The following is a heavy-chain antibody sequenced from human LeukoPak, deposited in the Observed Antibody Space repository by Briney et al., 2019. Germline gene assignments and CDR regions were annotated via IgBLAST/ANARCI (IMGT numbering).Heavy chain of an antibody. CDR3: AREGDDGDSRGYFDY. CDR2: FYYSGST. CDR1: GGPISSGGYY. J-gene: IGHJ4*02. Sequence: PSQTLSLTCTVSGGPISSGGYYWSWIRQHPGKGLEWIGYFYYSGSTYYNPCLKSRVTISVDTSKNQFSLKLSSVTAADTAVYYCAREGDDGDSRGYFDYWGQGTLVTVSS. V-gene: IGHV4-31*03. D-gene: IGHD4-17*01.